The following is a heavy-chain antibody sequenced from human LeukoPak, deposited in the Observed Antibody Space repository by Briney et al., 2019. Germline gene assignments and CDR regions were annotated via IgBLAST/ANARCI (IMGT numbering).Heavy chain of an antibody. CDR1: GFTFSSYS. CDR3: ARDRVEDIVVVPAASGY. V-gene: IGHV3-21*01. J-gene: IGHJ4*02. D-gene: IGHD2-2*01. Sequence: GGSLRLSCAASGFTFSSYSMNWVRQAPGKGLEWVSSISSSSSYIYYADSVKGRFTISRDNAKNSLYLQMNSLRAEDTAVYYCARDRVEDIVVVPAASGYWGQGTLVTVSS. CDR2: ISSSSSYI.